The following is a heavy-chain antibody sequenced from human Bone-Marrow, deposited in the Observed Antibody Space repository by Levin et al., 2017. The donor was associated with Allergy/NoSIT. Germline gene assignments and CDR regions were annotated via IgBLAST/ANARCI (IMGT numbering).Heavy chain of an antibody. Sequence: QSGGSLRLSCIGSGFTFSDYEFNWVRRAPGKGLEWVSHIGPVGGMLYADSVRGRFTISRDNAKSSLFLQMNDLSGDDTAVYYCGRDADASDKWLWVNWGQGTPVTVSS. J-gene: IGHJ1*01. D-gene: IGHD2-21*01. CDR3: GRDADASDKWLWVN. CDR1: GFTFSDYE. CDR2: IGPVGGM. V-gene: IGHV3-48*03.